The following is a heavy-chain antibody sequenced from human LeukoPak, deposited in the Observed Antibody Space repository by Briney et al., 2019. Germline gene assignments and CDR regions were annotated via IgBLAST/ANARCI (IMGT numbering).Heavy chain of an antibody. CDR1: GGSISSYY. CDR3: ARDLRYSSSSGDELFGP. Sequence: PSETLSLTCTVSGGSISSYYWSWIRQPPGKGLEWIGYIYYSGSTNYNPSLKSRVTISVDTSKNQFSLKLSSVTAADTAVYYCARDLRYSSSSGDELFGPWGQGTLVTVSS. V-gene: IGHV4-59*01. D-gene: IGHD6-6*01. CDR2: IYYSGST. J-gene: IGHJ5*02.